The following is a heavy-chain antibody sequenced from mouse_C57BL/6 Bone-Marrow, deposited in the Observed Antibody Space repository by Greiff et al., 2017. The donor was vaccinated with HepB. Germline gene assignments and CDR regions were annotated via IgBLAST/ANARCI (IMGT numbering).Heavy chain of an antibody. Sequence: QVQLQQSGPGLVQPSQSLSITCTVSGFSFTSYGVHWVRQSPGKGLEWLGVIWSGGSTDYNAAFISRLSISKDNSKSQVFFKMNSLQADDTAIYYCARTFYYYGSSYGYFDVWGTGTTVTVSS. D-gene: IGHD1-1*01. CDR3: ARTFYYYGSSYGYFDV. J-gene: IGHJ1*03. CDR2: IWSGGST. CDR1: GFSFTSYG. V-gene: IGHV2-2*01.